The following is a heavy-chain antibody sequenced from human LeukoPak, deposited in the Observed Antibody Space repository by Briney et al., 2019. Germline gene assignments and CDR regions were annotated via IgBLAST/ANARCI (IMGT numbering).Heavy chain of an antibody. Sequence: SETLSLTCTVSGGSISSYYWSWIRQPPGKGLEWIGYIYYSGSTNYNPSLKSRVTISVDTSKNQFSLKLSSVTAADTAVYYCASLLYCSGGSCYGDSFDYWGQGTLVTVSS. D-gene: IGHD2-15*01. CDR2: IYYSGST. V-gene: IGHV4-59*12. CDR1: GGSISSYY. J-gene: IGHJ4*02. CDR3: ASLLYCSGGSCYGDSFDY.